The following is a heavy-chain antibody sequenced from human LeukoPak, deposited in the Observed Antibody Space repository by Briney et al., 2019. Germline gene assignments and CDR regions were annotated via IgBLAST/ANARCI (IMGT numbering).Heavy chain of an antibody. CDR3: ARIDFWSGYCLDY. CDR2: INPSSGAT. V-gene: IGHV1-2*07. J-gene: IGHJ4*02. D-gene: IGHD3-3*01. CDR1: GYTFTDYY. Sequence: ASVKVSCKASGYTFTDYYMHWVRQAPGQGLEWMGWINPSSGATNYAHKFQGRVTMTRDTSITAASMELSRLRSHDTAVYYCARIDFWSGYCLDYWGQGTLVTVSS.